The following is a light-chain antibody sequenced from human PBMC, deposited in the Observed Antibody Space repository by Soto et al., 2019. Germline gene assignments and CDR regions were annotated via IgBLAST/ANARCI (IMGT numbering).Light chain of an antibody. CDR3: QQRSVWPLT. J-gene: IGKJ4*01. Sequence: EIVLTQFPATLSLSPGDGATLSCRASQSVSSYLAWYQQKRGQAPRLLIYDSSNRATGIPARFSGSGSGTDLSLIISSLEPEDFAVYYCQQRSVWPLTFGGGTRVEIK. V-gene: IGKV3-11*01. CDR2: DSS. CDR1: QSVSSY.